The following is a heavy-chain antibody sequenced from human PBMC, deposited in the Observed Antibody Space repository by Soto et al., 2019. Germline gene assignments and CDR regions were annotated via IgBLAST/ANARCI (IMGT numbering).Heavy chain of an antibody. CDR1: GGSISSGGYS. Sequence: QLQLQESGSGLVKPSQTLSLTCAVSGGSISSGGYSWSWIRQPPGKGLEWIGYIYHSGSTYYNPSLKSRVTISVDRSKNQFSLKLSSVTAADTAVYYCARSPDYGDYEGQFDYRGQGTLVTVSS. J-gene: IGHJ4*02. D-gene: IGHD4-17*01. CDR3: ARSPDYGDYEGQFDY. CDR2: IYHSGST. V-gene: IGHV4-30-2*01.